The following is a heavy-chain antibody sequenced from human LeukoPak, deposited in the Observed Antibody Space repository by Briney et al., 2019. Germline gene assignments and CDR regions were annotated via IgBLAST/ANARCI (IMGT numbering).Heavy chain of an antibody. CDR3: AKAPRCSGGSCYSKDYYYYYMDV. J-gene: IGHJ6*03. CDR2: IRYDGSNK. V-gene: IGHV3-30*02. D-gene: IGHD2-15*01. CDR1: GFTFSSYG. Sequence: GGSLRLSCAASGFTFSSYGMHWVRQAPGKGPEWVAFIRYDGSNKYYADSVKGRFTISRDNSKNTLYLQMNSLRAEDTAVYYCAKAPRCSGGSCYSKDYYYYYMDVWGKGTTVTISS.